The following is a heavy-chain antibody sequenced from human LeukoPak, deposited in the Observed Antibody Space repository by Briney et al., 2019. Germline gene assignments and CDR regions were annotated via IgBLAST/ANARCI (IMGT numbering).Heavy chain of an antibody. D-gene: IGHD3-9*01. Sequence: PGGSLRLSCAAAGFTFSKFAMHWVRQAPGKGLEWVAVVSYDGSYKYYADSVKGRFTISRDNSKNTLYLQMNSLRAEDTAVYYCARDLVNYDILTGLLDYWGQGTLVTVSS. J-gene: IGHJ4*02. CDR1: GFTFSKFA. CDR3: ARDLVNYDILTGLLDY. V-gene: IGHV3-30*04. CDR2: VSYDGSYK.